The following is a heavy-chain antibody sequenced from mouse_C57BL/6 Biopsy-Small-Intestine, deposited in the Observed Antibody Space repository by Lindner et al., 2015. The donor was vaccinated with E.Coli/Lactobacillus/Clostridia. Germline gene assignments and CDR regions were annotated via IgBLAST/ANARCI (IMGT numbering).Heavy chain of an antibody. CDR3: AREYYDSSYYYYGY. J-gene: IGHJ4*01. CDR1: VTLTSHG. D-gene: IGHD1-1*02. Sequence: SVKVSAASVTLTSHGISWVRQAPGQGLEWMGYISAYSGNTNYAQKLQGRVTLTTDTSTSTAYMELRSLRSDDTAVYYCAREYYDSSYYYYGYWGQGTLVTVSS. V-gene: IGHV1-4*01. CDR2: ISAYSGNT.